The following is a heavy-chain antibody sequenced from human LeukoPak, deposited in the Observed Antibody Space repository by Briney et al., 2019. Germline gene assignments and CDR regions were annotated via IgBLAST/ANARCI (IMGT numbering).Heavy chain of an antibody. D-gene: IGHD1-26*01. V-gene: IGHV3-30*18. CDR3: AKAYSGSYYLDDY. CDR2: ISYDGSNK. Sequence: PGGSLRLSCAASGFTFSSYGMHWVRQAPGKGLEWEAVISYDGSNKYYADSVKGRFTISRDNSKNTLYLQMNSLRAEDTAVYYCAKAYSGSYYLDDYWGQGTLVTVSS. CDR1: GFTFSSYG. J-gene: IGHJ4*02.